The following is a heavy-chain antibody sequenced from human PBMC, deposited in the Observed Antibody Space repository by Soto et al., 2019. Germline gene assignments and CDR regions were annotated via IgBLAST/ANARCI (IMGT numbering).Heavy chain of an antibody. CDR1: GYTFTSYA. J-gene: IGHJ5*02. CDR3: ATDSSTYYDILTGPVPLDP. Sequence: ASVKVSFKASGYTFTSYAMHWLRQAPGQRLEWMGWINAGNGNTKYSQKFQGRVTITRDTSASTAYMELSSLRSEDTAVYYCATDSSTYYDILTGPVPLDPWGQGTLVTVSS. CDR2: INAGNGNT. V-gene: IGHV1-3*01. D-gene: IGHD3-9*01.